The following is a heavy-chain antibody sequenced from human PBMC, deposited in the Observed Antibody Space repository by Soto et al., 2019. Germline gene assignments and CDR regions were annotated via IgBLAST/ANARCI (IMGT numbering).Heavy chain of an antibody. CDR2: IIPIFGTA. V-gene: IGHV1-69*13. Sequence: VKVSCKASGGTFSSYAISWVRQAPGQGLEWMGGIIPIFGTANYAQKFQGRVTITADESTSTAYMELSSLRSEDTAVYYCARGSSIRDTTSYYYYGMDVWGQGTTVTVSS. CDR3: ARGSSIRDTTSYYYYGMDV. CDR1: GGTFSSYA. D-gene: IGHD6-6*01. J-gene: IGHJ6*02.